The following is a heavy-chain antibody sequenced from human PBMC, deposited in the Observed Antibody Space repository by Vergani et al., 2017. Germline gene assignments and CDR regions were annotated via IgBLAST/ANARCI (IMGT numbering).Heavy chain of an antibody. D-gene: IGHD6-19*01. CDR1: GFTFSSYS. CDR3: AREGSGWYLGYYYYGMDV. Sequence: EVQLVESGGGLVQPGGSLRLSCAASGFTFSSYSMNWVRQAPGKGLEWVANIKQDGSEKYYADSVKGRFTISRDNSKNTLYLQMNSLRAEDTAVYYWAREGSGWYLGYYYYGMDVWGQGTTVTVSS. V-gene: IGHV3-7*01. CDR2: IKQDGSEK. J-gene: IGHJ6*02.